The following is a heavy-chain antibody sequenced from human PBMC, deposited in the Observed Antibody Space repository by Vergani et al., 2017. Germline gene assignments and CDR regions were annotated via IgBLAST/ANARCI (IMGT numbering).Heavy chain of an antibody. Sequence: QVQLQQWGAGLLKPSETLSLTCAVYGGSFSGYYWSWIRQPPGKGLEWIGEINHSGSTNYNPSLKRRVTISVDTSKNQFSLKLSSVAAADTAGYYCASGATNFDYWGQGTLVTVSS. J-gene: IGHJ4*02. V-gene: IGHV4-34*01. CDR1: GGSFSGYY. CDR2: INHSGST. CDR3: ASGATNFDY.